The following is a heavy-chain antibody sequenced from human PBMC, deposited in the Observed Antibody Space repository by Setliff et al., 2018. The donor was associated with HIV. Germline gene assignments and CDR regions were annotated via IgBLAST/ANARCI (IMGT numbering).Heavy chain of an antibody. Sequence: SETLSLTCNVSGGSISSSNYYWAWIRQPPGKGLEWIGSFHYSGSTSHNPSLKSRVTISVDTSKNQFSLNLNSVTAADTAVYYCAGAGRDSEGNYNMDYWGQGTLVTVSS. J-gene: IGHJ4*02. D-gene: IGHD3-22*01. CDR1: GGSISSSNYY. CDR3: AGAGRDSEGNYNMDY. V-gene: IGHV4-39*01. CDR2: FHYSGST.